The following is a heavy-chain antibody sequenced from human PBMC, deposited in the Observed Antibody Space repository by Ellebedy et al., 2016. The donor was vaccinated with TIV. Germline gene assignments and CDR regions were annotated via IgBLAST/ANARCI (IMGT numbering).Heavy chain of an antibody. CDR3: ARGPSMITFGGVIVS. J-gene: IGHJ5*02. V-gene: IGHV1-69*04. D-gene: IGHD3-16*02. CDR2: IISILGIA. CDR1: GYTFTSYG. Sequence: AASVKVSCKASGYTFTSYGISWVRQAPGQGLEWMGRIISILGIANYAQKFQGRVTITADKSTSTAYMELSSLRSEDTAVYYCARGPSMITFGGVIVSWGQGTLVTVSS.